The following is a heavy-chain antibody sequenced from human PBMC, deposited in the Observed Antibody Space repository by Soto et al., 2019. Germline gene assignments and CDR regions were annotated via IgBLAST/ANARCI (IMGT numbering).Heavy chain of an antibody. V-gene: IGHV1-8*01. CDR2: MNPNSGNT. Sequence: VKVSCKASGYTFTSYDINWVRQATGQGLEWKGRMNPNSGNTRYAQKFHGRVNITRFISISTAYMELSRLRSDDSAVYYCAREKYYYYYGMDVWGQGTTVTVSS. J-gene: IGHJ6*02. CDR1: GYTFTSYD. CDR3: AREKYYYYYGMDV.